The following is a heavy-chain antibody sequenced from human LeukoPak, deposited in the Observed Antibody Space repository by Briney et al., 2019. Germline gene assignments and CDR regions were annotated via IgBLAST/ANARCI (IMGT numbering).Heavy chain of an antibody. Sequence: ASVTVSCKASGYTFTSYGISWVRQAPGQGLEWMGWISAYNGNTHYAQKLQGRVTMTTDPSTRPAYMELRSLKSDDTSVYYCAIEQRFLVWLPPDNCFDPWGQGTLVTVSS. J-gene: IGHJ5*02. D-gene: IGHD3-3*01. CDR1: GYTFTSYG. V-gene: IGHV1-18*01. CDR2: ISAYNGNT. CDR3: AIEQRFLVWLPPDNCFDP.